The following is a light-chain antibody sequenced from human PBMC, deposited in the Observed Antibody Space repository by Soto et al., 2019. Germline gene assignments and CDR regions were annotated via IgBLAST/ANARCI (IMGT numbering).Light chain of an antibody. CDR3: QQRNYWQVT. Sequence: VLTHSPITLSLSPGLRSTLACRASQSISGDLAWYQQKHGQAPRLLIYDVSNRATGIPARFSGGGYGTDFNLTISSLETEDFAIYYCQQRNYWQVTFGQGTRLEIK. CDR2: DVS. V-gene: IGKV3-11*01. CDR1: QSISGD. J-gene: IGKJ5*01.